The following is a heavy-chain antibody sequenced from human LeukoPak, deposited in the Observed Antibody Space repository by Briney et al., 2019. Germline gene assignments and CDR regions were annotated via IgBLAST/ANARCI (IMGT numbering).Heavy chain of an antibody. CDR3: ATLGYSSGWYWFDP. Sequence: PSETLSLTCTVSGGSITSSTYYWGWIRQPPGKGLEWIESIDYSGSTNYNPSLKSRVTIFVDTSKNQFSLKLSSVTASDTALYYCATLGYSSGWYWFDPWGQGTLVTVSS. J-gene: IGHJ5*02. D-gene: IGHD6-19*01. CDR2: IDYSGST. V-gene: IGHV4-39*01. CDR1: GGSITSSTYY.